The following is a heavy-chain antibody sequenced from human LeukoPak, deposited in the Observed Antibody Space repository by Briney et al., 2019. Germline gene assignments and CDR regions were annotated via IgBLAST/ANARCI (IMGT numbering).Heavy chain of an antibody. D-gene: IGHD4-17*01. V-gene: IGHV3-21*01. CDR2: ISSSSSYI. CDR1: GFTLSSYS. CDR3: ARAEGDYLNYYGMDV. J-gene: IGHJ6*02. Sequence: PGGSLRLSCAASGFTLSSYSMNWVRQAPGKGVEWVSSISSSSSYIHYADSVKGRFTISRDNAKNSLCPQMNSLRAEDTAVYYCARAEGDYLNYYGMDVWGQGTTVTVSS.